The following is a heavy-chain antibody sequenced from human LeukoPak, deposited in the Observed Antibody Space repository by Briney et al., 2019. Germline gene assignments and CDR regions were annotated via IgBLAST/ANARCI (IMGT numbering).Heavy chain of an antibody. D-gene: IGHD3-3*01. CDR2: INHSGST. CDR3: ARGDFWSGYHSD. J-gene: IGHJ4*02. V-gene: IGHV4-34*01. Sequence: SETLSLTCTVSGGSISSYYWSWIRQPPGKGLEWIGEINHSGSTNYNPSLKSRVTISVDTSKNQFSLKLSSVTAADTAVYYYARGDFWSGYHSDWGQGTLVTVSS. CDR1: GGSISSYY.